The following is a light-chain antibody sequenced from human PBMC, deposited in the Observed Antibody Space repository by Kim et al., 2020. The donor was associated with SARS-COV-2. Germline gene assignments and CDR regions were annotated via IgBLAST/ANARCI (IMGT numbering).Light chain of an antibody. CDR3: QQHGSAPWT. Sequence: SPGERAPLACRASQSVSTNDFAWYQQTPGQAPRLLIYDASRGAAGIADRFSGGGAGTDFTLTISRLEPEDFAVYHCQQHGSAPWTFGQGTKVDIK. CDR2: DAS. J-gene: IGKJ1*01. CDR1: QSVSTND. V-gene: IGKV3-20*01.